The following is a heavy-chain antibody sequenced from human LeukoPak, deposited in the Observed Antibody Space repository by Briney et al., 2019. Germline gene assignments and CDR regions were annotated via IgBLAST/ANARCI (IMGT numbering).Heavy chain of an antibody. D-gene: IGHD4-23*01. CDR1: GFLFSSYE. CDR3: ARDSYYGGTQDY. Sequence: GGSLRLSCAASGFLFSSYEMNWVRQAPGKGLEWVSYISTSGGTIYYADSVKGRFTISRDNAKNSLYLQMNSLRAEDTAVYYCARDSYYGGTQDYWGQGTLVTVSS. V-gene: IGHV3-48*03. CDR2: ISTSGGTI. J-gene: IGHJ4*02.